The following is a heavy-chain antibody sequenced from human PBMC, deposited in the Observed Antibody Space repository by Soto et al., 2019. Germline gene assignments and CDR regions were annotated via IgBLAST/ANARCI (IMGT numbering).Heavy chain of an antibody. J-gene: IGHJ5*02. D-gene: IGHD1-26*01. CDR1: GYAFTTSA. V-gene: IGHV1-3*01. CDR3: ARAAGRSKLLPFYFDP. CDR2: INPATGDT. Sequence: QVHLVQSGAEVQKPGASVRISCQASGYAFTTSAIHWVRQAPGQSLEWMGGINPATGDTKYSQDVRGRVTFALDTSATTAYMDLRSLASHDTAVYYCARAAGRSKLLPFYFDPWGQGTLVTVSS.